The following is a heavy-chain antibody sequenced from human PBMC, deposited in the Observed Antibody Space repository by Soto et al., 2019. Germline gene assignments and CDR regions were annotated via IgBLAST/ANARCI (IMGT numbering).Heavy chain of an antibody. J-gene: IGHJ4*02. CDR3: AKDGPNCGRDFDF. CDR2: IWHDGSIK. CDR1: GFSFSSYG. Sequence: QGQLVESGGGVVQPGRSLRLSCAASGFSFSSYGMHWVRQAPGKGLEWVAVIWHDGSIKYYGDSVKGRFTISRDNSKNTLYLEVNSLRVEDTAVYYCAKDGPNCGRDFDFWGQGTLVTVSS. D-gene: IGHD1-1*01. V-gene: IGHV3-33*06.